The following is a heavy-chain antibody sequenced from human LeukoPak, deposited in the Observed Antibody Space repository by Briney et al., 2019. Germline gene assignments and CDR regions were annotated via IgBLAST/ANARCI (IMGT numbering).Heavy chain of an antibody. Sequence: GGSLRLSRAASGFTFSSYAMSWVRQAPGKGLEWVSAISGSGGSTYYADSVKGRFTISRDNSKNTLYLQMNSLRAEDTAVYYCAKHKFRQDIVVVVAATSSWFDPWGQGTLDTVSS. J-gene: IGHJ5*02. V-gene: IGHV3-23*01. CDR2: ISGSGGST. D-gene: IGHD2-15*01. CDR3: AKHKFRQDIVVVVAATSSWFDP. CDR1: GFTFSSYA.